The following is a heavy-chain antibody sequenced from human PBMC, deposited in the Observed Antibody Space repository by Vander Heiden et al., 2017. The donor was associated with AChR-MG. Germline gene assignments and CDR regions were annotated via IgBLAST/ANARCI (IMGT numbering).Heavy chain of an antibody. V-gene: IGHV3-48*03. CDR1: GFPFSSYE. CDR2: ISSSGSTI. CDR3: ARDSCSSTSCYENDY. Sequence: EVQLVESGGGLVQPGGSLRLSCAASGFPFSSYEMNWVRQAPGKGLEWVSYISSSGSTIYYADSVKGRFTISRDNAKNSLYLQMNSLRAEDTAVYYCARDSCSSTSCYENDYWGQGTLVTVSS. D-gene: IGHD2-2*01. J-gene: IGHJ4*02.